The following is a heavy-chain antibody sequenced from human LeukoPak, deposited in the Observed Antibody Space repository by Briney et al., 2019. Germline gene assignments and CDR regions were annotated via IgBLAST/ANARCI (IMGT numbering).Heavy chain of an antibody. CDR2: ISSISSYI. J-gene: IGHJ6*02. CDR3: ARDIVVVPAAILYYYYYYGMDV. V-gene: IGHV3-21*01. D-gene: IGHD2-2*01. CDR1: GFTFSSYS. Sequence: GGSLRLSCAASGFTFSSYSMNWVRQAPGKGLEWVSSISSISSYIYYADSVEGRFTISRDNAKNSLYLRMNSLRSEDTAVYYCARDIVVVPAAILYYYYYYGMDVWGQGTTVTVSS.